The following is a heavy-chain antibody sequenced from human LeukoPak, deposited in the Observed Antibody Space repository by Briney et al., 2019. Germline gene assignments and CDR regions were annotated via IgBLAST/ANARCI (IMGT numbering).Heavy chain of an antibody. D-gene: IGHD4-17*01. V-gene: IGHV3-23*01. J-gene: IGHJ3*01. CDR2: IRGSGEGT. CDR1: GFTFTNYA. CDR3: GRDPNGDYVGAFDF. Sequence: QPGGSLRLSCEGSGFTFTNYALTWVRQAPGKGLEWVSSIRGSGEGTSYADSVKGRFTMSRDNSKSTLYLQMNSLRAGDTAVYYCGRDPNGDYVGAFDFWGQGTLVTVSS.